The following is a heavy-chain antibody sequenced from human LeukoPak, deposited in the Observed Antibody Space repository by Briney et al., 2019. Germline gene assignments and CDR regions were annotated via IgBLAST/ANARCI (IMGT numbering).Heavy chain of an antibody. CDR3: ATHIFSELRYFDWSTNE. V-gene: IGHV3-23*01. CDR1: GFTFSTHA. J-gene: IGHJ4*02. D-gene: IGHD3-9*01. CDR2: ISGSGSST. Sequence: GSLRLSCAASGFTFSTHAMSWVRQAPGKGLEWVSSISGSGSSTYYADSVRGRFTISRDNSKNTLYLQLNSLRAEDTAVYYCATHIFSELRYFDWSTNEWGQGTLVTVSS.